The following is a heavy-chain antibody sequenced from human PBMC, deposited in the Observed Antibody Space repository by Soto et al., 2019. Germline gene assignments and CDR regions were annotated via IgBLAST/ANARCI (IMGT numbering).Heavy chain of an antibody. J-gene: IGHJ4*02. CDR3: AREGGAGDY. CDR2: IYYSGST. CDR1: GGSISIYY. V-gene: IGHV4-59*01. Sequence: TSETLSLTCTVSGGSISIYYWSWIRQPPGKGLEWIGYIYYSGSTNYNPSLKSRVTISVDTSKNQFSLKLSSVTAADTAVYYCAREGGAGDYWGQGTLVTVSS. D-gene: IGHD1-26*01.